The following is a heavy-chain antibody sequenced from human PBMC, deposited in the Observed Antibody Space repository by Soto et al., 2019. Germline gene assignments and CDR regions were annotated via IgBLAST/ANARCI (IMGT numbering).Heavy chain of an antibody. CDR2: IYSGGST. Sequence: EVQLVESGGGLVQPGGSLRLSCAAPGFTVSSNYMSWVRQAPGKGLEWVSVIYSGGSTYYADSVKGRFTISRHNSKNTLYLQMNSLRAEDTAVYYCARAPRDYDFWSGQYYFDYWGQGTLVTVSS. V-gene: IGHV3-53*04. CDR1: GFTVSSNY. J-gene: IGHJ4*02. D-gene: IGHD3-3*01. CDR3: ARAPRDYDFWSGQYYFDY.